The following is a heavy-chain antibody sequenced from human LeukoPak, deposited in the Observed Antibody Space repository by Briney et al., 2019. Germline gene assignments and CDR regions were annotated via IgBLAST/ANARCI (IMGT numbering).Heavy chain of an antibody. J-gene: IGHJ4*02. CDR2: INSDGSST. CDR1: GFTFSSYW. D-gene: IGHD3-22*01. V-gene: IGHV3-74*01. CDR3: ARDYRTYYYDSSGPDY. Sequence: GGSLRLSCAASGFTFSSYWMHWVRQAPGKGLVWVSRINSDGSSTNYADSVKGRFTISRDNAKNTLYLQMNSLRAEDTAVYYCARDYRTYYYDSSGPDYWGQGTLVTVSS.